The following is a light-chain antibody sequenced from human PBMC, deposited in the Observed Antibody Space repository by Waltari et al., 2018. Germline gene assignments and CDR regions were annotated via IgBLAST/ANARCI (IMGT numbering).Light chain of an antibody. V-gene: IGKV1-5*03. Sequence: DIQMTQSPSTLSASVGDRVTITCRASQSISSWLAWYQQKPGKAPKLLIYRASSLESGVPSRFSGSGSGTEFTLTISSLQPDDFGTYYCQQYNSYFRTFGQGTKLGIK. CDR1: QSISSW. CDR2: RAS. J-gene: IGKJ2*01. CDR3: QQYNSYFRT.